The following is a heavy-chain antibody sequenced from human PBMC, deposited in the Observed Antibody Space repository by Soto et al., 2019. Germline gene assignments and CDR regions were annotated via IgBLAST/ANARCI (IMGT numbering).Heavy chain of an antibody. CDR2: ISYDGSNE. CDR3: AKGRDSSGYYYAY. J-gene: IGHJ4*02. V-gene: IGHV3-30*18. Sequence: QVQLVESGGGVVQPGTSLRLSCAASGFTFSTHDIHWVRQAPGKGLEWVALISYDGSNEYYAGSVRGRFTISRDNSKNTLYLQMNTLRPEDTAVYYCAKGRDSSGYYYAYWGQGALVTVSS. CDR1: GFTFSTHD. D-gene: IGHD3-22*01.